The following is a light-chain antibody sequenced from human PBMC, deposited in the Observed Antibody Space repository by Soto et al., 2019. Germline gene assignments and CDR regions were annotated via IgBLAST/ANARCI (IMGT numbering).Light chain of an antibody. CDR2: EVF. J-gene: IGLJ1*01. CDR3: ASFTSRTTYV. CDR1: GRDIGAYIF. V-gene: IGLV2-14*03. Sequence: QSVLTQPASVSGSPGQSITISCSGTGRDIGAYIFVSWYQQHPVKAPKLLLYEVFNRPSGVSNRFSGSKSGNTASLTISGLQAEDEAEYFCASFTSRTTYVFGTGTRSPS.